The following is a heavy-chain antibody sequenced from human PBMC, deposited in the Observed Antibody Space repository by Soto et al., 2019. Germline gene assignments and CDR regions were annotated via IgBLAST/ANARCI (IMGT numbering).Heavy chain of an antibody. V-gene: IGHV1-3*01. Sequence: ASVKVSCKASGYTFTSYAMHWVHQAPGQRLEWMGWINAGNGNTKYSQKFQGRVTITRDTSASTVYMELSSLRSEDTAVYYCARGVHIAAAGNLDFDIWGQGTMVTVS. CDR2: INAGNGNT. D-gene: IGHD6-13*01. J-gene: IGHJ3*02. CDR3: ARGVHIAAAGNLDFDI. CDR1: GYTFTSYA.